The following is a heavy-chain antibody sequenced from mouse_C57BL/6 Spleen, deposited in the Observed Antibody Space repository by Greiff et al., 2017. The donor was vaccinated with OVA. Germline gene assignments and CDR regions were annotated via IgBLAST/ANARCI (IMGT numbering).Heavy chain of an antibody. CDR3: ARRLRRGFAY. J-gene: IGHJ3*01. D-gene: IGHD2-2*01. Sequence: VQLKQSGPELVKPGASVKISCKASGYTFTDYYMNWVKQSHGKSLEWIGDINPNNGGTSYNQKFKGKATLTVDKSSSTAYMELRSLTSEDSAVYYCARRLRRGFAYWGQGTLVTVSA. V-gene: IGHV1-26*01. CDR1: GYTFTDYY. CDR2: INPNNGGT.